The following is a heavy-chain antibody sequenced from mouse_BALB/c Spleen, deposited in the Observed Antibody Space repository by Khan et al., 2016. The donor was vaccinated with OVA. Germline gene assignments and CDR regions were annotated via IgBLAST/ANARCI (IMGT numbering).Heavy chain of an antibody. CDR3: TREAYRYDEYYFDY. V-gene: IGHV5-6-5*01. D-gene: IGHD2-14*01. CDR2: ISSGGST. Sequence: VELVESGGGSVKPGGSLKLSCVVSGFTFSSYVMSWVRQTPEKRLEWVASISSGGSTYYPDSVKGRFTISRDNARNIVYLHMSSLRSEDMAMYFCTREAYRYDEYYFDYWGQGTTLTVSS. J-gene: IGHJ2*01. CDR1: GFTFSSYV.